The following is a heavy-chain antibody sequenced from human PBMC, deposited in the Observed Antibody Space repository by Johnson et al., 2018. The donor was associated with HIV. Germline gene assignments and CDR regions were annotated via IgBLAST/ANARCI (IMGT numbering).Heavy chain of an antibody. CDR2: IPYDGRRK. Sequence: QAQLVESGGGVVQPGPSLRLSSAASGFTFSDHPLHWVRQAPGQRLEWVAVIPYDGRRKYYAASVNGHFTISRDNSKNTLYLQMNSLRAEDTAVYFCARDYPYDRSPRGAFDIWDQGTMVTVSS. J-gene: IGHJ3*02. CDR3: ARDYPYDRSPRGAFDI. CDR1: GFTFSDHP. D-gene: IGHD3-22*01. V-gene: IGHV3-30-3*01.